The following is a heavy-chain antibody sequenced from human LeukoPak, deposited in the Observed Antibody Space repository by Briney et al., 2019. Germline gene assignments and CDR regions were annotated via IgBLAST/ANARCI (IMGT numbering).Heavy chain of an antibody. CDR3: AKVGPYTDYGDPYYYYYYMDV. V-gene: IGHV3-66*01. CDR2: IYSGGST. CDR1: GFTVSSNY. Sequence: PGGSLRLSCAASGFTVSSNYMSWVRQAPGKGLEWVSVIYSGGSTYYADSVKGRFTISRDNSKNTLYLQMNSLRAEDTAVYYCAKVGPYTDYGDPYYYYYYMDVWGKGTTVTVSS. D-gene: IGHD4-17*01. J-gene: IGHJ6*03.